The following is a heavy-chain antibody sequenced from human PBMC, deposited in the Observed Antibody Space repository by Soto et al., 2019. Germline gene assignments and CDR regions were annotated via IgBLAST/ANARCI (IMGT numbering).Heavy chain of an antibody. V-gene: IGHV3-23*01. Sequence: GGSLRLSCAASGFTFSSYGMHWVRQAPGKGLEWVSAISGSGGSTYYADSVKGRFTISRDNSKNTLYLQMNSLRAEDTSVYYCAKAPSLAVAGLFDYWGQGTLVTVSS. CDR1: GFTFSSYG. J-gene: IGHJ4*02. D-gene: IGHD6-19*01. CDR3: AKAPSLAVAGLFDY. CDR2: ISGSGGST.